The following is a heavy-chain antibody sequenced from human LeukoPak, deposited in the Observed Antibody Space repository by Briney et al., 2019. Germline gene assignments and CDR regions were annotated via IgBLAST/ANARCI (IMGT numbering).Heavy chain of an antibody. V-gene: IGHV1-69*05. Sequence: SSVKVSCKASGGTFSSYAISWVRQAPGQGLEWMGRFIPIFGTANYAQKFQGRVTITTDESTSTAYMELSSLRSEDTAVYYCAREKTSGYSSSYFDYWGQGTLVTVSS. J-gene: IGHJ4*02. CDR2: FIPIFGTA. CDR3: AREKTSGYSSSYFDY. D-gene: IGHD5-18*01. CDR1: GGTFSSYA.